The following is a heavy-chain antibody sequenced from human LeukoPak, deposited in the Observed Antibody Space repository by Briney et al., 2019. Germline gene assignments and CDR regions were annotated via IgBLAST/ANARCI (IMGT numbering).Heavy chain of an antibody. CDR2: ISAYNGNT. J-gene: IGHJ4*02. D-gene: IGHD4-17*01. CDR3: ASGGTRYGDTDFDY. V-gene: IGHV1-18*01. Sequence: ASVKVSCKASGGTLNNYGISWVRQAPGQGLEWMGWISAYNGNTNYAQKLQGRVTMTTDTSTGTAYMELRSLRSDDTAVYYCASGGTRYGDTDFDYWGQGTLVTVSS. CDR1: GGTLNNYG.